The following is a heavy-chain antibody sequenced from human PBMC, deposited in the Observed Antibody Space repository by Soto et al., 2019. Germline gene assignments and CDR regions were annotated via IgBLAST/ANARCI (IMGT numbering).Heavy chain of an antibody. D-gene: IGHD2-21*02. CDR1: GGTVASSHW. Sequence: SETLSLTCGVSGGTVASSHWWSWVRQSPGRGLEWIGNVYHTGDTNFNPSLQSRVTFSVDKSNNQFSLRLTSVTAADTAVYFCARETVTAGGNYYFDSWGHGTLVTVSS. CDR3: ARETVTAGGNYYFDS. V-gene: IGHV4-4*02. CDR2: VYHTGDT. J-gene: IGHJ4*01.